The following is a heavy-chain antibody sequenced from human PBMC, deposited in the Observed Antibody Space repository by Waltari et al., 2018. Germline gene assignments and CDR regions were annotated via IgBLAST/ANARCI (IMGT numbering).Heavy chain of an antibody. D-gene: IGHD6-13*01. V-gene: IGHV3-74*01. Sequence: EEQLVESGGGLVQPGGSLRLSCAASGFTFSNYWMHWVRQAPGKGLVWVSVINTGARDTRYADSVRGRFTISRDDAKNTVDLQMNSLGDEDTAVYYCARGLVTAVGYGDFWGQGTLVTVSS. CDR3: ARGLVTAVGYGDF. J-gene: IGHJ4*02. CDR1: GFTFSNYW. CDR2: INTGARDT.